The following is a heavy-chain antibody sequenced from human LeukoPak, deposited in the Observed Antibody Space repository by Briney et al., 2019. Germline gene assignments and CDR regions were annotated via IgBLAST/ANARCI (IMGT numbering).Heavy chain of an antibody. J-gene: IGHJ5*02. CDR2: ISGSGGST. Sequence: QSGGSLRLSCAASGFTFSSYAMSWVRQAPGKGLEWVSAISGSGGSTYYADSVKGRFTISRDNSKNTLYLQMNSLRAEDTAVYYCAKDDGITGTTDWFDPWGQGTLVTASS. V-gene: IGHV3-23*01. CDR1: GFTFSSYA. CDR3: AKDDGITGTTDWFDP. D-gene: IGHD1-7*01.